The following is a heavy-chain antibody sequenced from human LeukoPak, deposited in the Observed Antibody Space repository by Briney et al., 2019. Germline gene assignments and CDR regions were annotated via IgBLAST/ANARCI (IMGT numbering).Heavy chain of an antibody. CDR3: ARDPMVAKNYRMDV. J-gene: IGHJ6*02. CDR2: IYYSGST. D-gene: IGHD5-12*01. CDR1: GGSISSYY. V-gene: IGHV4-59*01. Sequence: PSETLSLTCTVSGGSISSYYWSWIRQPPGKGLEWIGYIYYSGSTNYNPSLKSRVTISVDTSKNQFSLKLSSVTAADTAVYYCARDPMVAKNYRMDVWGQGTTVTVSS.